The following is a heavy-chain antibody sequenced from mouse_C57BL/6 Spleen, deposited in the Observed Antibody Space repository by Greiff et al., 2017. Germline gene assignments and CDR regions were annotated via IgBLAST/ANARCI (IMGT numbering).Heavy chain of an antibody. CDR1: GYSITSGYY. V-gene: IGHV3-6*01. Sequence: VQLQQSGPGLVKPSQSLSLTCSVTGYSITSGYYWNWIRQFPGNKLEWMGYISYDGSNNYNPSLKNRISITRDTSKNQFFLKLNSVTTEDTATYYCARGLNWGDYWGQGTTLTVSS. J-gene: IGHJ2*01. CDR2: ISYDGSN. D-gene: IGHD1-3*01. CDR3: ARGLNWGDY.